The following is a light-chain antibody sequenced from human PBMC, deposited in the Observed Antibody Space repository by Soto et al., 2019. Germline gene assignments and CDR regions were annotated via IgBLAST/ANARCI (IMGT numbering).Light chain of an antibody. V-gene: IGKV3-15*01. Sequence: EIMMTQSPATLSVSPGERATLSCRASQNISSNLAWYQQKPGQAPRLLIDGASTRATGIPARFSGSGSGTEFTLTISSLQSEDFAVYYCQQYNNWLWTFGQGTKVEIK. CDR2: GAS. CDR3: QQYNNWLWT. J-gene: IGKJ1*01. CDR1: QNISSN.